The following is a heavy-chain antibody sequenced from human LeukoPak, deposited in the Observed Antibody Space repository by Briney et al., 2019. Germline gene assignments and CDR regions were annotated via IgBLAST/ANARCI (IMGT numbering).Heavy chain of an antibody. D-gene: IGHD3-22*01. V-gene: IGHV3-21*01. J-gene: IGHJ4*02. CDR2: ITTISSYI. CDR1: GFTFSSYS. CDR3: ARDPDYYDSSGYYYY. Sequence: GGSLRLSCAASGFTFSSYSMNWVRQAPGKGLEWVSSITTISSYIYYADSVKGRFTISRDNAKNSLYLQMNSLRAEDTAVYYCARDPDYYDSSGYYYYWGQGTLVTVSS.